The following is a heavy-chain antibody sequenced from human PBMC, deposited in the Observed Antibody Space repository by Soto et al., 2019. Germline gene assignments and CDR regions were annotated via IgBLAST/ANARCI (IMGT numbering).Heavy chain of an antibody. Sequence: ASVKVYCKASGYTFTGYYIHWVRQAPGQGLEWMGWVNPNSGGTNYAQKFQGRVTLTRDTSIATAYLTLTSLTSDDTALYYCAKDLTRQLAYWLDPWGQGTQVTVSS. CDR2: VNPNSGGT. V-gene: IGHV1-2*02. J-gene: IGHJ5*02. CDR1: GYTFTGYY. CDR3: AKDLTRQLAYWLDP. D-gene: IGHD6-6*01.